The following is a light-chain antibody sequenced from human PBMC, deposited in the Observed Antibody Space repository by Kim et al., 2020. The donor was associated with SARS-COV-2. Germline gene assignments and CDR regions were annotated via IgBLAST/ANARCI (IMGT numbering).Light chain of an antibody. J-gene: IGKJ1*01. V-gene: IGKV1-9*01. CDR2: GAS. CDR1: QGISNY. Sequence: DIHLTQSPSFLSASVGDRVTITCRASQGISNYLAWYQQSPGKAPNLLIYGASTLQSGVPSRFSGSGSETEFTLTISSLQPEDFATYFCQQYNVVPRTFGQGTKVDIK. CDR3: QQYNVVPRT.